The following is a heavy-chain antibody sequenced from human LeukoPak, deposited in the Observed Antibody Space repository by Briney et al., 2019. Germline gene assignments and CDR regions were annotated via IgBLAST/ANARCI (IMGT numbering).Heavy chain of an antibody. D-gene: IGHD2-21*02. Sequence: GASVKVSCKASGYTFSDYYIHWLRQAPGQGLEWMGWIKPNGGVTNYARNFQGRITMTRDTSISTAFMELSSLRSDDTAVYYCARPSYCGAGCYYYFDYWGQGTLVTGSS. CDR1: GYTFSDYY. V-gene: IGHV1-2*02. CDR3: ARPSYCGAGCYYYFDY. CDR2: IKPNGGVT. J-gene: IGHJ4*02.